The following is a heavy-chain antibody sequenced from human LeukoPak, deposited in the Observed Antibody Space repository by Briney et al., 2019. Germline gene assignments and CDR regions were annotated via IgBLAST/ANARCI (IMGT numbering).Heavy chain of an antibody. CDR3: ARDYDT. CDR2: ISSGSSTI. D-gene: IGHD3-16*01. Sequence: GGPLRLSCAASGFTFSSYSMSWVRQAPGKGLEWVSYISSGSSTIYYADSVKGRFTISRDNAKSSLYLQMNTLRDEDTAVYYCARDYDTWGQGTLVTVSS. V-gene: IGHV3-48*02. J-gene: IGHJ4*02. CDR1: GFTFSSYS.